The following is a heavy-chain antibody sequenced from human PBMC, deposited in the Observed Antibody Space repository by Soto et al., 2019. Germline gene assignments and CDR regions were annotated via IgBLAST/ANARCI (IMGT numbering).Heavy chain of an antibody. V-gene: IGHV3-30*04. CDR1: AFVFTNYA. CDR2: LSYDGRHK. D-gene: IGHD1-26*01. Sequence: GGSLRLSCVGSAFVFTNYALHWVRQAPGKGLEWVAILSYDGRHKSYADSVKGRFTISRDNSKHTLYLQMNSLRAEDTAMYYCATSFTYTTSWFDSWGQGALVTVSS. J-gene: IGHJ5*01. CDR3: ATSFTYTTSWFDS.